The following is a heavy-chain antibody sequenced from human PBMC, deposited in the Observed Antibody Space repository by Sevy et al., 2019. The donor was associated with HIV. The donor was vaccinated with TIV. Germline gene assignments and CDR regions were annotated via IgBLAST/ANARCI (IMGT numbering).Heavy chain of an antibody. V-gene: IGHV3-7*01. CDR1: GFTFSSYW. J-gene: IGHJ5*02. CDR3: ATSGGET. CDR2: IKQDGSEK. D-gene: IGHD3-16*01. Sequence: LSLTCAASGFTFSSYWMNWIRQAPGNGLEWVANIKQDGSEKYYVDSVKGRFTISRDNAKNSLYLEMNTLRAEDTAVYYCATSGGETWGQGTLVTVSS.